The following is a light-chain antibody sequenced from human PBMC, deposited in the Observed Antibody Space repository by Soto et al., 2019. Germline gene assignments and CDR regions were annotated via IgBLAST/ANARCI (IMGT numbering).Light chain of an antibody. V-gene: IGKV3-15*01. J-gene: IGKJ3*01. Sequence: EIVMTQSPATLSVPTGERATLSCRASQSVKRSLAWSQHKPGQVPRLLISGSFTRATGVPVSFSGSGSGTDFTLTISLLQAEDVAVYYGQHYNQWPAFTFRPGTKVVIK. CDR2: GSF. CDR1: QSVKRS. CDR3: QHYNQWPAFT.